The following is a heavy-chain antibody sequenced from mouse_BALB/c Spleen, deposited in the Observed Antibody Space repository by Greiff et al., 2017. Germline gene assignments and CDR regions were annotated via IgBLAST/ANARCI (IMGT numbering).Heavy chain of an antibody. CDR2: ISSGGST. CDR3: ARGLTTLNAMDY. J-gene: IGHJ4*01. Sequence: EVKLMESGGGLVKPGGSLKLSCAASGFTFSSYAMSWVRQTPEKRLEWVASISSGGSTYYPDSVKGRFTISRDNARNILYLQMSSLRSEDTAMYYCARGLTTLNAMDYWGQGTSVTVSS. CDR1: GFTFSSYA. V-gene: IGHV5-6-5*01. D-gene: IGHD2-13*01.